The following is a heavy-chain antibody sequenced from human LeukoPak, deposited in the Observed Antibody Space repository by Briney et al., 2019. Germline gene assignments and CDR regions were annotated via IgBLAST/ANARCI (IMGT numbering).Heavy chain of an antibody. V-gene: IGHV1-69*05. CDR1: GGTFSNYA. CDR2: IIPIFGTA. D-gene: IGHD3-3*01. Sequence: SVKVSCKASGGTFSNYAISWVRQAPGQGLEWMGGIIPIFGTANYAQKFQGRVTITTDESTSTAYMELSSLRSEHTAVYYCARDTGDFWSGYFLWGQGTLVTVSS. J-gene: IGHJ4*02. CDR3: ARDTGDFWSGYFL.